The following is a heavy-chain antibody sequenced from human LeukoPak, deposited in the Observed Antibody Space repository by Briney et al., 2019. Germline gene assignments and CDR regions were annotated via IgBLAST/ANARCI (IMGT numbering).Heavy chain of an antibody. V-gene: IGHV4-34*01. D-gene: IGHD1-1*01. J-gene: IGHJ3*02. CDR1: GGSFSGYY. CDR3: ARGALERRVRHHAFDI. Sequence: SETLSLTCAVYGGSFSGYYWSWIRQPPGKGLEWIGEINHSGSTNYNPSLKSRVTISVDTSKNQFSLKLSSVTAADTAVYYCARGALERRVRHHAFDIWGQGTMVTVSS. CDR2: INHSGST.